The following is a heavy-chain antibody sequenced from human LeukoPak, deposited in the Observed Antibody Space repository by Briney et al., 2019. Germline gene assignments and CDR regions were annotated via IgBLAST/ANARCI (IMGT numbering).Heavy chain of an antibody. CDR1: GYSFTGYY. Sequence: GASVKVSCKASGYSFTGYYIHWVRQAPGQGPEWMGWTNPNSGGTKYAQRFQGRVTMTRDTSISTAYMDLSSLTSDDTAVYFCARGYRDSIGPCLDSWGQGTLVTVSS. CDR2: TNPNSGGT. V-gene: IGHV1-2*02. D-gene: IGHD3-22*01. J-gene: IGHJ5*01. CDR3: ARGYRDSIGPCLDS.